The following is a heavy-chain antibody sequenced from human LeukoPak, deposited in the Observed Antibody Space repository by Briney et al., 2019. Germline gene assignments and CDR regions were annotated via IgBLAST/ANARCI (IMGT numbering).Heavy chain of an antibody. CDR3: ARDGRYNRNLYYFDY. Sequence: GRSLRLSCAASGFTFSSYAMHWVRQAPGKGLEWVAVISYDGSNKYYADSVKGRFTISRDNSKNTLYLQMNSLRAEDAAVYYCARDGRYNRNLYYFDYWGQGTLVTVSS. CDR2: ISYDGSNK. J-gene: IGHJ4*02. V-gene: IGHV3-30-3*01. D-gene: IGHD1-14*01. CDR1: GFTFSSYA.